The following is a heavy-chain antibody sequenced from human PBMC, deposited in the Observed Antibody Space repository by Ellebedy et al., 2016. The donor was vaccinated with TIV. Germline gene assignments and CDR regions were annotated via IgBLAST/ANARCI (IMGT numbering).Heavy chain of an antibody. J-gene: IGHJ4*02. Sequence: PGGSLRLSCAASGFSFSSYGMQWVRQAPGKGLEWVAVISYDGTRKYYADSVKGRFTISRDNSMTTLYLEMNSLRAEDTAVYYCARDLDKSSGWYGGAAYWGQGTLVTVSS. D-gene: IGHD6-19*01. CDR3: ARDLDKSSGWYGGAAY. CDR1: GFSFSSYG. V-gene: IGHV3-30*03. CDR2: ISYDGTRK.